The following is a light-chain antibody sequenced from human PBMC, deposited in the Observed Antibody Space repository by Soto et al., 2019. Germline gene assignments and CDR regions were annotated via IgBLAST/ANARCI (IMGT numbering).Light chain of an antibody. V-gene: IGLV1-44*01. Sequence: QSVLTQPPPASGTPGQRVTISCSGSSSNIGSNTVSWYQQLPGTAPKLLIYGNNQRPSGVPERFSGSKSGTSASLAISGLQSEDEADYYCAAWDDSLNGYVFGAGTKGTVL. CDR2: GNN. J-gene: IGLJ1*01. CDR1: SSNIGSNT. CDR3: AAWDDSLNGYV.